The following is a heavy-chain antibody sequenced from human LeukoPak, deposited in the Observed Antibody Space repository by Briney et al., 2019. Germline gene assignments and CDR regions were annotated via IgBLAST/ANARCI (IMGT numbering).Heavy chain of an antibody. CDR3: ARFIAAPYYFDY. V-gene: IGHV4-34*01. CDR1: GGSFSGYY. D-gene: IGHD6-13*01. J-gene: IGHJ4*02. CDR2: INHSGST. Sequence: SETLSLTCAVYGGSFSGYYWSWIRQPPGKGLEWIGEINHSGSTNYNPSLKSRVTISVDTSKNQFSLKLSSVTAADTAVYYCARFIAAPYYFDYWGRGTLVTVSS.